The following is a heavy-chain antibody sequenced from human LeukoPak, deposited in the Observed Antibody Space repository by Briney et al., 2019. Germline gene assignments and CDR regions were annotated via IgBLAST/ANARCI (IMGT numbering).Heavy chain of an antibody. V-gene: IGHV4-38-2*01. CDR3: AKVLGWDWGSTAGGFDI. CDR1: GYSISSGYY. CDR2: IYHSGST. Sequence: SETLSLTCAVSGYSISSGYYWGWIRQPPGKGLEWIASIYHSGSTYYNPSPKSRATISVDTSKNQLSLRLSSVTAADTAVYYCAKVLGWDWGSTAGGFDIWGRGTMVIVSS. J-gene: IGHJ3*02. D-gene: IGHD7-27*01.